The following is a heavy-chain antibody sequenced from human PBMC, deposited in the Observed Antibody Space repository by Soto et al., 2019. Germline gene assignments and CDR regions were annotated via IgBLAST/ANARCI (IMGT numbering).Heavy chain of an antibody. Sequence: GESLKISCKGSGYSFTSYWIAWVRQMPGKGLEWMGIIYPGDSGTRYSPSFQGQVTISVDKSISTAYLQWGSLKASDTAIYYCARQDGLAQYYFDSWGQGTLVTVSS. CDR2: IYPGDSGT. CDR1: GYSFTSYW. V-gene: IGHV5-51*01. CDR3: ARQDGLAQYYFDS. J-gene: IGHJ4*02. D-gene: IGHD4-17*01.